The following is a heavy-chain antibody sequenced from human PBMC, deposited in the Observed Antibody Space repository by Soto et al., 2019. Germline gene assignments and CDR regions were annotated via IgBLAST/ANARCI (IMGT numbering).Heavy chain of an antibody. J-gene: IGHJ6*02. D-gene: IGHD2-15*01. Sequence: QVQLVQSGAEVKKPGSSVKVSCKASGGTFSSYAISWVRQAPGQGLEWMGGIIPIFGTANYAQKFQGRVTITADESTSTAYMELSSLRSEDTAVYYCARDRRLGYCSGGSCFPNTDYGMDVWGQGTTVTVSS. CDR2: IIPIFGTA. CDR1: GGTFSSYA. V-gene: IGHV1-69*12. CDR3: ARDRRLGYCSGGSCFPNTDYGMDV.